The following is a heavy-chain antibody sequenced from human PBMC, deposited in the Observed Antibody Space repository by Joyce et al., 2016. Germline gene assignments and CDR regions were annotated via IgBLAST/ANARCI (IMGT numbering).Heavy chain of an antibody. Sequence: QVQLVQSGSEVKKPGASVEASCKASGYIFTTYGISWVRQAPGQGFEWMGWISAHHGNTKYAQKFQGRVTMTIDTSTSTAYMELESLRSDDTAVYYCARDIHYYNSSGYYGGAFDIWGQGTMVSVSS. J-gene: IGHJ3*02. D-gene: IGHD3-22*01. CDR3: ARDIHYYNSSGYYGGAFDI. V-gene: IGHV1-18*01. CDR1: GYIFTTYG. CDR2: ISAHHGNT.